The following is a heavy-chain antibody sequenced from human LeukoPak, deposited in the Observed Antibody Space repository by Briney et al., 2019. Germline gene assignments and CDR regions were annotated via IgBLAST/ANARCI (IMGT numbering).Heavy chain of an antibody. V-gene: IGHV3-23*01. J-gene: IGHJ3*02. Sequence: PGGSLRLSCAASGVTFRNHAMSWVRQAPGKGLGYVSSFSAGGDSTYYADSVKGRFTISRDNSKNTLYLQMNSLRAEDTAIYYCALSFGRGAFDIWGQGTMVTVSS. CDR2: FSAGGDST. CDR1: GVTFRNHA. D-gene: IGHD3-10*01. CDR3: ALSFGRGAFDI.